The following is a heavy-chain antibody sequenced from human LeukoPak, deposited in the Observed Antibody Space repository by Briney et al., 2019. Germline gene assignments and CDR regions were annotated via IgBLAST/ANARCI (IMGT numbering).Heavy chain of an antibody. D-gene: IGHD1-7*01. Sequence: ASVKVSCKVSGYILPELSMHWVRPAPAKGLEWMGGFDPEDGQTVYAQKFRGRVTMTEDTSTDTAYMELSSLKSEDTAVYYCVTEGRGELLMNYYYGMDGWGQGTTVTVSS. CDR1: GYILPELS. V-gene: IGHV1-24*01. J-gene: IGHJ6*02. CDR3: VTEGRGELLMNYYYGMDG. CDR2: FDPEDGQT.